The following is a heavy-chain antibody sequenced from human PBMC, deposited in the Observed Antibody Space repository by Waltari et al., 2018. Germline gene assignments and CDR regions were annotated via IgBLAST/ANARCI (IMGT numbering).Heavy chain of an antibody. CDR2: IYYSGST. V-gene: IGHV4-59*01. J-gene: IGHJ4*02. D-gene: IGHD1-26*01. CDR1: GGYISSYY. Sequence: QVQLQESGPGLVKPSETLSLTCTVSGGYISSYYWSWIRQPPGKGLEWIGYIYYSGSTNYNPSLKSRVTISVDTSKNQFSLKLSSVTAADTAVYYCARAEYSGSYYVDYWGQGTLVTVSS. CDR3: ARAEYSGSYYVDY.